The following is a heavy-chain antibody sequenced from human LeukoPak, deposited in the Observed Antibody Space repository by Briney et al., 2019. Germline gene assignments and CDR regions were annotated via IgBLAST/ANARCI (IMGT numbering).Heavy chain of an antibody. V-gene: IGHV5-51*01. Sequence: GESLKISYQGSGYSFPNYWIGWVRQMPGKGLEWMGIIFPADSDTRYSPSFQGQVTISADKSISIAYLQWSTLKASDTAMYYCARADSSDNYFDYWGQGTLVTVSS. D-gene: IGHD6-19*01. CDR3: ARADSSDNYFDY. J-gene: IGHJ4*02. CDR1: GYSFPNYW. CDR2: IFPADSDT.